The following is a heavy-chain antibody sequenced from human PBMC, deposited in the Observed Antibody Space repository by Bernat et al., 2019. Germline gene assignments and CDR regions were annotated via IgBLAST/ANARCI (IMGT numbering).Heavy chain of an antibody. V-gene: IGHV2-5*02. J-gene: IGHJ4*02. CDR3: AQSQYYYDSSGYGLFDY. Sequence: QITLKESGPTLVKPTQTLTLTCTFSGFSLSTSGVGVGWIRQPPGKALEWLALIYWDDDKRYSPSLKSRLTITKDTSKNQVVLTMTNMDPVDTATYYCAQSQYYYDSSGYGLFDYWGQGTLVTVSS. CDR2: IYWDDDK. CDR1: GFSLSTSGVG. D-gene: IGHD3-22*01.